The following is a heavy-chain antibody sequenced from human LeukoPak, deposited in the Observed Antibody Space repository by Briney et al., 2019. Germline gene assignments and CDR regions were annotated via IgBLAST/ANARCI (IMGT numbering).Heavy chain of an antibody. CDR1: GYTYTDHH. J-gene: IGHJ6*02. Sequence: ASVKVSCKASGYTYTDHHMHWLRQARGQGLERMGWINPNRGDTNYAQKFQDSVTMTRDTSSSTAYMELRRLTSDDTAVYYCARSSTVTNPYYYYGMDVWGQGTTVTVSS. CDR3: ARSSTVTNPYYYYGMDV. CDR2: INPNRGDT. D-gene: IGHD4-17*01. V-gene: IGHV1-2*02.